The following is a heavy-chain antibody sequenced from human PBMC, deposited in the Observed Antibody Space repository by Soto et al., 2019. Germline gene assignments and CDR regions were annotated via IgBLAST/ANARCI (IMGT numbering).Heavy chain of an antibody. CDR3: ARGPLDYPIPDFDY. V-gene: IGHV1-18*01. CDR1: GYTYTSYG. D-gene: IGHD2-8*01. J-gene: IGHJ4*02. Sequence: ASVKVSSKASGYTYTSYGISWVRQAPGQGLEWMGWISTFNSHTDYAQKVQGRVAMTTDRSTGTAYMELRSLRSDDTAVYYCARGPLDYPIPDFDYWGQGTLVNVSS. CDR2: ISTFNSHT.